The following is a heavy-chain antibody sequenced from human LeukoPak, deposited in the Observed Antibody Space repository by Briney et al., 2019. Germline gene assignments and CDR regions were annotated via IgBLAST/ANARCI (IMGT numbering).Heavy chain of an antibody. CDR3: ARDLVNYGGHSAY. CDR2: ISWDGTIK. V-gene: IGHV3-30-3*01. J-gene: IGHJ4*02. D-gene: IGHD4-23*01. Sequence: GGSLRLSCAASGFAFRTYAIHWVRQAPGKGLEWVAFISWDGTIKYYADSVKGRFSISRDNAKNSLYLQMNSLRAEDTAVYYCARDLVNYGGHSAYWGQGAMVTVSS. CDR1: GFAFRTYA.